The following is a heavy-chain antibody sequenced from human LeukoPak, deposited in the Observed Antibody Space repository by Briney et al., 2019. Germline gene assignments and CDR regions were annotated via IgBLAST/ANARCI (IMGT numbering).Heavy chain of an antibody. V-gene: IGHV4-59*08. CDR3: ARLTDTYYDYVWGSYRPPHFDY. J-gene: IGHJ4*02. CDR1: GGSISSYY. CDR2: IYYSGST. D-gene: IGHD3-16*02. Sequence: TSETLSLTCTVSGGSISSYYWSWIRQPPGKGLEWIGYIYYSGSTNYNPSLKSRVTISVDTSKNQFSLKLSSVTAADTAVYYCARLTDTYYDYVWGSYRPPHFDYWGQGTLVTVSS.